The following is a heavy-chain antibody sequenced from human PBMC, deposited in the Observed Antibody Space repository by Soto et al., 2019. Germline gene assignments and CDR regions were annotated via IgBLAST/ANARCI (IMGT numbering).Heavy chain of an antibody. J-gene: IGHJ4*02. CDR1: GFTFSSYG. Sequence: VQLVESGGGVVQPGRSLRLSCAASGFTFSSYGMHWVRQAPGKGLEWVAVIWYDGSNKYYADSVKGRFTISRDNSKNTLYLQMNSLRAEDTAVYYCARDPLRFLEWSEYYFDYWGQGTLVTVSS. CDR3: ARDPLRFLEWSEYYFDY. D-gene: IGHD3-3*01. CDR2: IWYDGSNK. V-gene: IGHV3-33*01.